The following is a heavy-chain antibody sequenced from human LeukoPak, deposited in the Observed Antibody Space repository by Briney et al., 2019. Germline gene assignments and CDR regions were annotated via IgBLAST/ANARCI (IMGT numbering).Heavy chain of an antibody. Sequence: GGSLRLSCAASGFTFSNYAMSWARQAPGKGLEWVSALSGDGYYAYYIDSVKGRFTTSRDNSKGTLFLQMNSLRAEDTAMYYCAKGGADDWGESWGQGTLVTVSS. V-gene: IGHV3-23*01. CDR3: AKGGADDWGES. J-gene: IGHJ5*02. CDR2: LSGDGYYA. D-gene: IGHD7-27*01. CDR1: GFTFSNYA.